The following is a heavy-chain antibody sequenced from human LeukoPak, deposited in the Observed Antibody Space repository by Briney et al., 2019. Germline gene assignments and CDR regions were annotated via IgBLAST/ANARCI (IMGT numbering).Heavy chain of an antibody. Sequence: SETLSLTCAVYGGSFSGYYWSWIRQPPGKGLEWIGEINHSGSTNYNPSLKSRVTISVDTSKNQFSLKLSSVTAADTAVYYCARGVRGVKSIYYFDYWGQGTLVTVSS. CDR3: ARGVRGVKSIYYFDY. V-gene: IGHV4-34*01. CDR1: GGSFSGYY. J-gene: IGHJ4*02. CDR2: INHSGST. D-gene: IGHD3-10*01.